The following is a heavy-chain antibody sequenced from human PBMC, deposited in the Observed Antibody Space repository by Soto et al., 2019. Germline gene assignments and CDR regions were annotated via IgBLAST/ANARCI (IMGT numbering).Heavy chain of an antibody. J-gene: IGHJ4*02. CDR1: GFTFSYYG. CDR3: ARAYYYDSSAYYSGAYFDY. D-gene: IGHD3-22*01. CDR2: IWYDGSNK. Sequence: LRLSCAASGFTFSYYGMHWVRQAPGKGLEWVAVIWYDGSNKYYADSVKGRFTISRDNSKNRLYLQMNSLRAEDTALYYCARAYYYDSSAYYSGAYFDYWGQGTLVTVSS. V-gene: IGHV3-33*01.